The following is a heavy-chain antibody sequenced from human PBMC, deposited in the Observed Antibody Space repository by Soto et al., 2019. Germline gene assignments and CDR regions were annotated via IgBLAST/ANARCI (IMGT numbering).Heavy chain of an antibody. CDR1: GFIFNNYA. D-gene: IGHD1-1*01. CDR3: ANRTTGATRTYYAMDV. Sequence: EVQLLESGGGLVQPGGSLRLSCAASGFIFNNYAMTWVRQAPGKGLEWVSAISASGDSTYYADSVMGRFTISRDNSKNTLYLQMDSRRVAVTALYYCANRTTGATRTYYAMDVWGQGTTVTVSS. CDR2: ISASGDST. J-gene: IGHJ6*02. V-gene: IGHV3-23*01.